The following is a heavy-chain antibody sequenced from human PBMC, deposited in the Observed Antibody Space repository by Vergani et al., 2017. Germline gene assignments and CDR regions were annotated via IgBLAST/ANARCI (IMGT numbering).Heavy chain of an antibody. Sequence: EVQLVESGGSLVHPGGSLRLSCEASGFSFPGYAMSWVRQAPGKGLERVSSVSGSSATPYYADSVKGRFIISRDNSKNTLHLQMNSLRADDTAVYYCTKGSRGYTGYFFDYWGQGTLATVSS. D-gene: IGHD5-12*01. CDR1: GFSFPGYA. CDR3: TKGSRGYTGYFFDY. V-gene: IGHV3-23*04. J-gene: IGHJ4*02. CDR2: VSGSSATP.